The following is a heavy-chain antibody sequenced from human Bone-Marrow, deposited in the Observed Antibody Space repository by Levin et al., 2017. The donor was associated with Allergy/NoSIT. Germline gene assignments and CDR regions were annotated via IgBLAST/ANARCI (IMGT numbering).Heavy chain of an antibody. J-gene: IGHJ4*02. D-gene: IGHD5-24*01. CDR1: GFTFSSNV. CDR2: ISESGDKT. Sequence: GESLKISCVASGFTFSSNVMSWVRQAPGKGLEWVSGISESGDKTYHADSVKGRFTISRDNSKGTLYLQMNSLRAEDKALYYCAKDRPSRDGSAEGRFDSWGQGTLVTVSS. CDR3: AKDRPSRDGSAEGRFDS. V-gene: IGHV3-23*01.